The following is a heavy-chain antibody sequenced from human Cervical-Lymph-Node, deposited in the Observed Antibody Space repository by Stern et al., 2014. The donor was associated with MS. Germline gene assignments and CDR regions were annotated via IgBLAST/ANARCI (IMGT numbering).Heavy chain of an antibody. CDR2: INPSAGNT. CDR3: ARDEGADY. CDR1: GYSFTSYF. V-gene: IGHV1-46*01. Sequence: QVQLVESGAEMKKPGASVKVSCMASGYSFTSYFIIWVRQAPGQGLEWMGIINPSAGNTNYAQKFQGRVVMTSDTSTGTVYLELSSLRYEDTAVYYCARDEGADYWGQGTLVTVSS. J-gene: IGHJ4*02.